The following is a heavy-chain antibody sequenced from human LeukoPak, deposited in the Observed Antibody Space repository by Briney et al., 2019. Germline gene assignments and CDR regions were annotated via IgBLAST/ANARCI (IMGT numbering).Heavy chain of an antibody. V-gene: IGHV3-23*01. D-gene: IGHD3-3*01. CDR1: EFTFRSHV. CDR3: AREPDFWSGYHFDY. Sequence: GGSLRLSCAASEFTFRSHVMSWVRQAPGKGPEWVSAIVGSGATTHYADSVKGRFTISRDNSKNTLYLQMNSLRAEDTAIYYCAREPDFWSGYHFDYWGQGTLVTVSS. CDR2: IVGSGATT. J-gene: IGHJ4*02.